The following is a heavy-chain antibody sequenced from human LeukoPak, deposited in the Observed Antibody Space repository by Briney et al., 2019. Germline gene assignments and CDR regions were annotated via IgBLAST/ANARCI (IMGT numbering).Heavy chain of an antibody. CDR1: GDSVSINNAA. CDR2: TYHRSKWYN. D-gene: IGHD1-1*01. Sequence: SQTLSLTCAISGDSVSINNAAWNWIRQSPSRGLEWLGRTYHRSKWYNDYALFVKSRITINPDTSKNQFSLQLNSVTPEDTAVYYCARGTWANFDYWGQGTLVTVSS. CDR3: ARGTWANFDY. V-gene: IGHV6-1*01. J-gene: IGHJ4*02.